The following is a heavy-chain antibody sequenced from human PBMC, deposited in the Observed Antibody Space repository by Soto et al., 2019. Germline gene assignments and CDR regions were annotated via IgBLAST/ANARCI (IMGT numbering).Heavy chain of an antibody. CDR3: TTDSHFTMILVRFDF. CDR2: IKSKTDGGTT. CDR1: GFTFSDAW. V-gene: IGHV3-15*07. Sequence: GGSLRLSCAASGFTFSDAWINWVRQAPGKGLEWVGRIKSKTDGGTTDFAAPVKGRFAISRDDSKNMVYLQVNSLKTEDTAVYYCTTDSHFTMILVRFDFWGLGTLVTVSS. J-gene: IGHJ4*01. D-gene: IGHD3-22*01.